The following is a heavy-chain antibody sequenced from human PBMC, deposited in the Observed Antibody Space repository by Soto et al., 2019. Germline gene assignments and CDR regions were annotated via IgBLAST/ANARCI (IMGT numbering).Heavy chain of an antibody. V-gene: IGHV3-72*01. J-gene: IGHJ6*02. Sequence: PGGSLRLSCAASGFTISDHYMDWVRQAPGKGLEWVGRTRKKANSYTTEYAASVKGRFTISRDDSKNSLYLQMNSLKTEDTAVYYCARAKVWEQLLAMDVWVQGTTVTVSS. CDR3: ARAKVWEQLLAMDV. CDR1: GFTISDHY. CDR2: TRKKANSYTT. D-gene: IGHD1-26*01.